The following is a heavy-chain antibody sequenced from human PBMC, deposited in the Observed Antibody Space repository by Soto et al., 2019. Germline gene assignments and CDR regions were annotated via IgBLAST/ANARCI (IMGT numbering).Heavy chain of an antibody. CDR2: IHYTGDS. J-gene: IGHJ3*02. CDR3: ARWGHPAVKAYDI. D-gene: IGHD2-21*01. V-gene: IGHV4-59*02. CDR1: GASVSNYY. Sequence: PSETLSLTCTVSGASVSNYYWNWVRQPPGKGLEWIGYIHYTGDSKYNPSLKSRVTMSVDTSKNQFSLKMTFVTAADTAVYYCARWGHPAVKAYDIWGQGAMVTVSS.